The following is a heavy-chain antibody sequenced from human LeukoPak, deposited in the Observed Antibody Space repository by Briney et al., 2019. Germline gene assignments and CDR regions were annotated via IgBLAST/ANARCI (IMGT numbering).Heavy chain of an antibody. V-gene: IGHV1-69*13. CDR1: GGTFSSYA. J-gene: IGHJ4*02. D-gene: IGHD3-22*01. CDR2: IIPIFGTA. CDR3: ARRDYDSSGPDDY. Sequence: SVKVSCKASGGTFSSYAISWVRQAPGQGLEWMGGIIPIFGTANYAQKFQGRVTITADESTSTAYMELSSLRSEGTAVYYCARRDYDSSGPDDYWGQGTLVTVSS.